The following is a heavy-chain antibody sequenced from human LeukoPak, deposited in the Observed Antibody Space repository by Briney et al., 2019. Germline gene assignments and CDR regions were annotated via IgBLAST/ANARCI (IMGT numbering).Heavy chain of an antibody. Sequence: GGSLRLSCAASGFTFSSYWMSWVRQAPGKGLEWVANIKQDGSEKYYVDSVKGRFTISRDNAKNSLYLQMKSLRAEDTAVYYCARVPKCYYDSSGFKKQYYYYGMDVWGQGTTVTVSS. V-gene: IGHV3-7*03. CDR1: GFTFSSYW. J-gene: IGHJ6*02. CDR3: ARVPKCYYDSSGFKKQYYYYGMDV. D-gene: IGHD3-22*01. CDR2: IKQDGSEK.